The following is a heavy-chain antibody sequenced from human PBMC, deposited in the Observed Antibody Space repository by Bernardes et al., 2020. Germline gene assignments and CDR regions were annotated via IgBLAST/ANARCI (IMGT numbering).Heavy chain of an antibody. D-gene: IGHD4-17*01. CDR2: ISGSGSSK. CDR3: AKDLGTAVTTRPSDC. Sequence: GGSLRLSCAASGFDFITYAMTWVRQAPGRGLEWVSGISGSGSSKYYGDSVKDRFSVSRDNSKNTLFLQMDSLRVDDTAIYYCAKDLGTAVTTRPSDCWGQGTLVTVSS. CDR1: GFDFITYA. J-gene: IGHJ4*02. V-gene: IGHV3-23*01.